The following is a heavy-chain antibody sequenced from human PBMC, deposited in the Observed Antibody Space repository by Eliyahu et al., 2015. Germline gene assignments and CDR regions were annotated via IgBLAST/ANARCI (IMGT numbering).Heavy chain of an antibody. V-gene: IGHV4-4*07. CDR1: RGSINAYY. J-gene: IGHJ4*02. D-gene: IGHD5-24*01. CDR2: IYASGDT. Sequence: QVQLQESGPGLVKPSETLSLTCTVSRGSINAYYWSWIRQPAGKGLEWIGRIYASGDTNYNPSLKSRLTMSVDTSKNQFSLKLRSVTAADTAVYYCAREAFNGYNNVWDYWGQGTLVTVSS. CDR3: AREAFNGYNNVWDY.